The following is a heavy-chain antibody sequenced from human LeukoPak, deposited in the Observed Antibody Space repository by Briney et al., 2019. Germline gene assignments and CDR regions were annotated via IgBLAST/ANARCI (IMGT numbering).Heavy chain of an antibody. D-gene: IGHD3-9*01. CDR2: IYHSGST. J-gene: IGHJ3*02. V-gene: IGHV4-30-2*01. Sequence: SQTLSLTCTVSGGSISSGGYYWSWIRQPPGKGLEWIGCIYHSGSTYYNPSLKSRVTISVDRSKNQFSLKLSSVTAADTAVYYCARLMESIFPGYGAFDIWGQGTMVTVSS. CDR3: ARLMESIFPGYGAFDI. CDR1: GGSISSGGYY.